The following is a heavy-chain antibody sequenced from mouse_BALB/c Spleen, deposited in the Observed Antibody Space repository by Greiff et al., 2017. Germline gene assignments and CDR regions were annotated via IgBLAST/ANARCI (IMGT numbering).Heavy chain of an antibody. CDR2: IRSKSNNYAT. Sequence: EVQLVESGGGLVQPKGSLKLSCAASGFTFNTYAMHWVCQAPGKGLEWVARIRSKSNNYATYYADSVKDRFTISRDDSQSMLYLQMNNLKTEDTAMYYCVREGNYGGFDYWGQGTTLTVSS. CDR3: VREGNYGGFDY. CDR1: GFTFNTYA. J-gene: IGHJ2*01. V-gene: IGHV10-3*03. D-gene: IGHD2-1*01.